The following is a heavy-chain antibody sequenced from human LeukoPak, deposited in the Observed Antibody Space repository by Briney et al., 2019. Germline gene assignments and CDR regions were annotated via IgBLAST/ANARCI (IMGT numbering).Heavy chain of an antibody. J-gene: IGHJ4*02. D-gene: IGHD3-10*01. CDR1: GFSFWTYG. CDR2: IRSTANGYAT. V-gene: IGHV3-73*01. CDR3: TGNYYGSGSYADFDY. Sequence: QPGGSLRLSCAASGFSFWTYGMSWVRQASGKGLEWVGRIRSTANGYATAYAASVKGRFTISRDDSKNTAYLQMDSLKTEDTAVYYCTGNYYGSGSYADFDYWGQGTLVTVSS.